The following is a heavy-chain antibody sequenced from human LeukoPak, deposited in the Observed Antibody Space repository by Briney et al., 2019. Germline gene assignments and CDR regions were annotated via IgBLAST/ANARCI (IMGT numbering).Heavy chain of an antibody. Sequence: GGSLRLSCAASGFTFSDYYMSWIRQAPGKGLEWVSYISSSSSSYTNYADSVKGRFTISRDNAKNSLYLQMNSLRAEDTAVYYCASGSSSWYSVGDWGQGTLVTVSS. CDR2: ISSSSSSYT. CDR1: GFTFSDYY. J-gene: IGHJ4*02. CDR3: ASGSSSWYSVGD. V-gene: IGHV3-11*03. D-gene: IGHD6-13*01.